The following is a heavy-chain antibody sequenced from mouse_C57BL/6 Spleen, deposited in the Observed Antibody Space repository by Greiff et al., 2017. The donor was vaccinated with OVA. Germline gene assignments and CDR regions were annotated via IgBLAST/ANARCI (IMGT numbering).Heavy chain of an antibody. V-gene: IGHV1-82*01. Sequence: QVQLQQSGPELVKPGASVKISCKASGYAFSSSWMNWVKQRPGKGLEWIGRIYPGDGDTNYNGKFKGKATLTADKSSSTAYMQLSSLTSEDSAVYFCARRPLDYDGYYFDYWGQGTTLTVSS. D-gene: IGHD2-4*01. CDR2: IYPGDGDT. J-gene: IGHJ2*01. CDR3: ARRPLDYDGYYFDY. CDR1: GYAFSSSW.